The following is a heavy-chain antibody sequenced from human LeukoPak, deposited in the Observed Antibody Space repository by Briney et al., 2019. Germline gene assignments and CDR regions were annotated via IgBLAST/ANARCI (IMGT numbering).Heavy chain of an antibody. J-gene: IGHJ3*01. CDR2: ISGSGGST. V-gene: IGHV3-23*01. CDR3: AQVPVTTVSG. D-gene: IGHD4-17*01. CDR1: GFTFSNYA. Sequence: PGGPRRLSCAASGFTFSNYAMSWVRQAPGKGLEWVSGISGSGGSTHSVDSVKGRFTISRDNSKNTLYLQMSSLRAEDTAVYYCAQVPVTTVSGWGQGTMVTVSS.